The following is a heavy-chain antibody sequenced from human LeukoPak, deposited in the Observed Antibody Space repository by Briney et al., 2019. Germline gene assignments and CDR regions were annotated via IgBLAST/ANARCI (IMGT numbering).Heavy chain of an antibody. J-gene: IGHJ4*02. CDR3: AREPYRGQFDY. Sequence: ASVKVSCKASGYTFTGYYMHWVRQAPGQGLEWMGRINPNSGGTNYAQKFQGRVTMTRDTSISTAYMELSSLRSEDTAVYYCAREPYRGQFDYWGQGTLVTVSS. V-gene: IGHV1-2*06. CDR1: GYTFTGYY. CDR2: INPNSGGT. D-gene: IGHD1-14*01.